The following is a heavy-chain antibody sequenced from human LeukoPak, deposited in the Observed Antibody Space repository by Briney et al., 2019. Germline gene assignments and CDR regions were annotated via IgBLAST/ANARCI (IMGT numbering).Heavy chain of an antibody. V-gene: IGHV1-8*01. Sequence: ASVKVSCKASGYTFTSCDINWVRQAPGQGLEWMGWMNPNSGNTGYGQSFQGRITMARDISIGTAYMELSNLTSEDTAIYYCTRGSSGRRDNWGQGTLVTVSA. CDR2: MNPNSGNT. CDR3: TRGSSGRRDN. D-gene: IGHD6-19*01. CDR1: GYTFTSCD. J-gene: IGHJ4*02.